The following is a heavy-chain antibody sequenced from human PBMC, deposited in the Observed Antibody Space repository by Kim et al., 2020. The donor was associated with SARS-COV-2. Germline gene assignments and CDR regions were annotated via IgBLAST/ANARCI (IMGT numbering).Heavy chain of an antibody. D-gene: IGHD3-10*01. CDR2: INHSGST. J-gene: IGHJ5*02. Sequence: SETLSLTCAVYGGSFSGYYWSWIRQPPGKGLEWIGEINHSGSTNYNPSLKSRVTISVDTSKNQFSLKLSSVTAADTAVYYCARVKEWEYYYGSGSYCWFDPWGQGTLVTVSS. CDR1: GGSFSGYY. CDR3: ARVKEWEYYYGSGSYCWFDP. V-gene: IGHV4-34*01.